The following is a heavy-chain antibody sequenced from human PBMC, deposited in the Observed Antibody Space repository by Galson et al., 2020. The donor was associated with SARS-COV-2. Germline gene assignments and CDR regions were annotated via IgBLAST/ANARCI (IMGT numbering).Heavy chain of an antibody. Sequence: GESLKISCKASGYIFTDYWIIWVRQTPGKGLEWMGRMHPSDSYTKYNPSFQGHVTMSVDRSINTAYLQWGSLKSSDTAMYYCARGVTGTTEVDIVPAMFDSWGQGTLVTVSS. CDR3: ARGVTGTTEVDIVPAMFDS. J-gene: IGHJ4*02. D-gene: IGHD5-12*01. V-gene: IGHV5-10-1*01. CDR2: MHPSDSYT. CDR1: GYIFTDYW.